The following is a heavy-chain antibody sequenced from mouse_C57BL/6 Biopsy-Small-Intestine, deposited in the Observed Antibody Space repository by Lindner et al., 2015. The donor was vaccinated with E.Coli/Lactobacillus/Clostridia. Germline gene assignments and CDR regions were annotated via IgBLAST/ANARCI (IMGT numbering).Heavy chain of an antibody. CDR2: INPSTGGT. J-gene: IGHJ2*01. CDR1: GYSFTGYY. V-gene: IGHV1-42*01. CDR3: ARSGYYYGSLDY. D-gene: IGHD1-1*01. Sequence: VQLQESGPELVKPGASVKISCKASGYSFTGYYMNWVKQSPEKSLEWIGEINPSTGGTTYNQKFKAKATLTVDKSSSTAYMQLKSLTSEDSAVYCCARSGYYYGSLDYWGQGTTLTVSS.